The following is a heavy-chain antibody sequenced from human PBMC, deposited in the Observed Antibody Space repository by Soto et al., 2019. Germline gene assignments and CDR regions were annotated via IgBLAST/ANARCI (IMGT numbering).Heavy chain of an antibody. CDR3: ARDSPDCSGGSCYSGAADY. CDR1: GGSIGGGGDY. V-gene: IGHV4-31*03. Sequence: PSETLSLTCTVSGGSIGGGGDYWSWIRQHPGKGLEWIGYIYYSGSTYYNPSLKSRVTISVDTSKNQFSLKLSSVTAADTAVYYCARDSPDCSGGSCYSGAADYWGQGTLVTVSS. CDR2: IYYSGST. J-gene: IGHJ4*02. D-gene: IGHD2-15*01.